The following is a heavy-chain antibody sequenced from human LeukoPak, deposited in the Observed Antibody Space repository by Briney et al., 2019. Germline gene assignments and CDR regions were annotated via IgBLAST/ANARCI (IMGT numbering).Heavy chain of an antibody. CDR3: ARGVAQYYYYYMDV. CDR2: IYTSGST. V-gene: IGHV4-59*10. CDR1: GGSFSGYY. D-gene: IGHD2-15*01. Sequence: SETLSLTCAVYGGSFSGYYWSWIRQPAGKGLEWIGRIYTSGSTNYNPSLKSRVTMSVDTSKNQFSLKLSSVTAADTAVYYCARGVAQYYYYYMDVWGKGTTVTISS. J-gene: IGHJ6*03.